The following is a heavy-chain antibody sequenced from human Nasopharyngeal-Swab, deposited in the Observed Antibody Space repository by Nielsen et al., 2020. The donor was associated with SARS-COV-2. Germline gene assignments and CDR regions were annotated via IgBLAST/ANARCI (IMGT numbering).Heavy chain of an antibody. CDR3: ARGKNYDILSIDY. V-gene: IGHV3-21*04. J-gene: IGHJ4*02. CDR1: GFTFSSYS. Sequence: GESLKISCAASGFTFSSYSMNWVRQAPGKGLEWVSSISSSSSYIYYADSVKGRFTISRENAKNSLYLQMNSLRAEDTAVYYCARGKNYDILSIDYWGQGTLVTVSS. D-gene: IGHD3-9*01. CDR2: ISSSSSYI.